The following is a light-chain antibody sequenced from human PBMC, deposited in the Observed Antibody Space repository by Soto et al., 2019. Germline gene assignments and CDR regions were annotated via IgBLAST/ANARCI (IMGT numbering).Light chain of an antibody. CDR3: SSYTITSTYV. V-gene: IGLV2-14*01. CDR1: SSDVGGYNY. J-gene: IGLJ1*01. Sequence: QSVLTQPACVSLSPGQSITMSCTGTSSDVGGYNYVSWYQQHPGKAPKLMIYEVSDRPSGVSNRFSGSKSGNTASLTISGLQAEDEADYYCSSYTITSTYVFGTGTKVTVL. CDR2: EVS.